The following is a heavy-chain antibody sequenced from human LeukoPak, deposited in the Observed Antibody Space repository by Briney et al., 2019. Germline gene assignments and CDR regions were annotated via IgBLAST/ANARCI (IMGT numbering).Heavy chain of an antibody. CDR3: ARDHYGSGSYTAYFDY. D-gene: IGHD3-10*01. V-gene: IGHV4-4*07. Sequence: SETLSLTCTVSDASVTTYSWSWLRQPAGKGLEWIGRVYSSGATKYNPSLKSRVTISAATSKNQFPLKLPSVTAADTAVYYCARDHYGSGSYTAYFDYWGHGIQVTVSS. J-gene: IGHJ4*01. CDR2: VYSSGAT. CDR1: DASVTTYS.